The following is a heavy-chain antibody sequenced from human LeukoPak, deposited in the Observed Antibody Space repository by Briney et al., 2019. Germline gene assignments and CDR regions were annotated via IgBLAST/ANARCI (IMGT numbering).Heavy chain of an antibody. J-gene: IGHJ4*02. CDR2: IYTSGST. CDR1: GGSISSYY. V-gene: IGHV4-4*07. CDR3: AGSSSWSHFDY. D-gene: IGHD6-13*01. Sequence: EXXSLTXTXSGGSISSYYWSWIRQPAGKGLEWIGRIYTSGSTNYNPSLKSRVTMSVDTSKNQFSLKLSSVTAADTAVYYCAGSSSWSHFDYWGQGTLVTVSS.